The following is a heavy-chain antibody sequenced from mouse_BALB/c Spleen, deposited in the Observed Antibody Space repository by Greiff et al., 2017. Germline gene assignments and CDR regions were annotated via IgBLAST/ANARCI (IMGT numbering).Heavy chain of an antibody. CDR3: ARSEYYGSSPYFDY. Sequence: VQLQQSGAELMKPGASVKISCKATGYTFSSYWIEWVKQRPGHGLEWIGEILPGSGSTNYNEKFKGKATFTADTSSNTAYMQLSSLTSEDSAVYYCARSEYYGSSPYFDYWGQGTTLTVSS. J-gene: IGHJ2*01. D-gene: IGHD1-1*01. CDR2: ILPGSGST. CDR1: GYTFSSYW. V-gene: IGHV1-9*01.